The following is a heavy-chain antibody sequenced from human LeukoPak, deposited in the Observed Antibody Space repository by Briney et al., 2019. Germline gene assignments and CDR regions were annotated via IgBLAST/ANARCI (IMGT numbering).Heavy chain of an antibody. J-gene: IGHJ4*02. Sequence: SETVSLTCTVSGGSISSGGYYWSWIRQPPGKGLEWIGYIYHSGSTYYNPSLKSRVTISVDRSKNQFSLKLSSVTAADTAVYYCASGPFRGDVVPVWGQGTLVTVSS. CDR3: ASGPFRGDVVPV. D-gene: IGHD2-2*01. CDR2: IYHSGST. V-gene: IGHV4-30-2*01. CDR1: GGSISSGGYY.